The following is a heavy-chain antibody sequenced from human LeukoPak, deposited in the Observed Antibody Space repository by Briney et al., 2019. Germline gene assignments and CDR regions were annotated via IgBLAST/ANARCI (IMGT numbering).Heavy chain of an antibody. CDR3: AKSGLNRFDY. J-gene: IGHJ4*02. D-gene: IGHD2-15*01. V-gene: IGHV3-7*03. CDR2: IMQDGSDK. Sequence: GSLILSCAASGFTFGTYWMSWVRQAPGKGLEWGANIMQDGSDKYYVDSVKGRFTISRDNSKNTLYLQMSSLRAEDTAVYYCAKSGLNRFDYWGQGTLVTVSS. CDR1: GFTFGTYW.